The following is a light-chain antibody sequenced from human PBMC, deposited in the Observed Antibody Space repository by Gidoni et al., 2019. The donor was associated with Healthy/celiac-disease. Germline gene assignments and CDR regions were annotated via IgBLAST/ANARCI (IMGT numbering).Light chain of an antibody. CDR1: QSISSY. CDR3: QQSYSTPRT. CDR2: AAS. V-gene: IGKV1-39*01. J-gene: IGKJ3*01. Sequence: DIKITQYPSSLSASVGDRVTIACRASQSISSYLNWYQQKPGKAPKLLIYAASSLQSGVPSRFSGCGSWTDFTLTSSSLQPEEFSTYYCQQSYSTPRTFGPGTKVEIK.